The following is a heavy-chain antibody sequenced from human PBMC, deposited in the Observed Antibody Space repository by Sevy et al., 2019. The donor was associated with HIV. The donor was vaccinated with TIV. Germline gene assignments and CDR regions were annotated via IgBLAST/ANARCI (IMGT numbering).Heavy chain of an antibody. CDR1: GFTFGDYA. Sequence: GGSLRLSCTASGFTFGDYAMSWFRQAPGKGLEWVGFIRSKAYGGTTEYAASVKGRFTISREDSKSIAYLQMNSLKTEDTAVYYCTRVGNSSGRDAFDIWGQGTMVTVSS. J-gene: IGHJ3*02. CDR2: IRSKAYGGTT. D-gene: IGHD3-22*01. V-gene: IGHV3-49*03. CDR3: TRVGNSSGRDAFDI.